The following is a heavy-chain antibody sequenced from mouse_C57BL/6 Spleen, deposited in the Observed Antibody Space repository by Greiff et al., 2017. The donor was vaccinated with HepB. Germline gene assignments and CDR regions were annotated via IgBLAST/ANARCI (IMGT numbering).Heavy chain of an antibody. D-gene: IGHD2-4*01. Sequence: EVKLVESEGGLVQPGSSMKLSCTASGFTFSDYYMAWVRQVPEKGLEWVANINYDGSSTYYLDSLKSRFIISRDNAKNILYLQMSSLKSEDTATYYCARAPYDYDVGYAMDYWGQGTSVTVSS. J-gene: IGHJ4*01. CDR3: ARAPYDYDVGYAMDY. V-gene: IGHV5-16*01. CDR2: INYDGSST. CDR1: GFTFSDYY.